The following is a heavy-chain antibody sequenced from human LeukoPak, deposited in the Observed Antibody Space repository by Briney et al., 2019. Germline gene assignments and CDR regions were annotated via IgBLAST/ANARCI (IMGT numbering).Heavy chain of an antibody. D-gene: IGHD2-15*01. CDR1: GFTFSSYW. V-gene: IGHV3-7*01. CDR3: AKLHPDIVVVVAATTDAFDI. J-gene: IGHJ3*02. Sequence: SGGSLRLSCAASGFTFSSYWMSWVRQAPGKGLEWVANIKQDGSEKYYVDSVKGRFTISRDNAKNSLYLQMNSLRGEDTAVYYCAKLHPDIVVVVAATTDAFDIWGQGTMVTASS. CDR2: IKQDGSEK.